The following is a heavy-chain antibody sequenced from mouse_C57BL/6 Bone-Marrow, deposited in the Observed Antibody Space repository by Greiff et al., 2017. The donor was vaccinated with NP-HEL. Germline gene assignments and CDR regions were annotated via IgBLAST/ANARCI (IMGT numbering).Heavy chain of an antibody. D-gene: IGHD2-3*01. CDR2: IYPGDGDT. CDR1: GYAFSSSW. Sequence: QVQLQQSGPELVKPGASVKISCKASGYAFSSSWMNWVKQRPGKGLEWIGRIYPGDGDTNYNGKFKGKATLTADKSSSTAYRQLSSLTSEDSAVYFCARGYYPAWFAYWGQGTLVTVSA. CDR3: ARGYYPAWFAY. J-gene: IGHJ3*01. V-gene: IGHV1-82*01.